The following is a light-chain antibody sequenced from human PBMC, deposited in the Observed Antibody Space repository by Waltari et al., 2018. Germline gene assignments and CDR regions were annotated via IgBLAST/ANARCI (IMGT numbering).Light chain of an antibody. CDR3: AAWDASLSGPWV. CDR1: RSNVGTNY. J-gene: IGLJ3*02. V-gene: IGLV1-47*01. Sequence: QSMLTQPPSASGTPGQRVTISCSGSRSNVGTNYVSWYQQLPGTAPKLLIYRNNQRPSGVPDRFSGSKSGTSASLAISGLRSEDEANYYCAAWDASLSGPWVFGGGTKLTVL. CDR2: RNN.